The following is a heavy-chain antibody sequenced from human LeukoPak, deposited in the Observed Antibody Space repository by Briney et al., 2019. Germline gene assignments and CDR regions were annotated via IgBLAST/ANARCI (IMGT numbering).Heavy chain of an antibody. CDR1: GYTFTSYY. CDR3: AREVVTYCSGGSCYSTPDRRFDY. CDR2: INPNSGGT. V-gene: IGHV1-2*02. J-gene: IGHJ4*02. Sequence: GASVKVSRKASGYTFTSYYMHWVRQAPGQGLEWMGWINPNSGGTNYAQKFQGRVTMTRDTSISTAYMELSRLRSDDTAAYYCAREVVTYCSGGSCYSTPDRRFDYWGQGTLVTVSS. D-gene: IGHD2-15*01.